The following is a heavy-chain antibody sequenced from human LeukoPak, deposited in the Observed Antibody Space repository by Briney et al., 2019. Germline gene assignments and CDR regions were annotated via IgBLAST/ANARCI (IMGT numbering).Heavy chain of an antibody. D-gene: IGHD3-9*01. J-gene: IGHJ4*02. CDR2: IYYSGST. Sequence: SETLSLTCTVSGGSISSYYWSWIRQPPGKGLEWIGFIYYSGSTNYNPSLKSRVTISVDTSKNQFSLKLSSVTAADTAVYYCARDRLGNPFDYWGQGTLVTVSS. V-gene: IGHV4-59*01. CDR1: GGSISSYY. CDR3: ARDRLGNPFDY.